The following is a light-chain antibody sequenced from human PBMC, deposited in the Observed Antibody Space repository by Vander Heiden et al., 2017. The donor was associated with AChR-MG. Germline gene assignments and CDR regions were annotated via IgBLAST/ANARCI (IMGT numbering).Light chain of an antibody. CDR1: SSNIVAGSD. CDR3: QSYDNSLNGPV. J-gene: IGLJ7*01. V-gene: IGLV1-40*01. CDR2: SNI. Sequence: QSVLTQPPSLSGAPGHRVTISCTGSSSNIVAGSDVHWYQQLPGTAPKLLIFSNINRPSGVPDRFSGSKSGTSASLAITGLQADDEADYFCQSYDNSLNGPVFGGGTQLAVL.